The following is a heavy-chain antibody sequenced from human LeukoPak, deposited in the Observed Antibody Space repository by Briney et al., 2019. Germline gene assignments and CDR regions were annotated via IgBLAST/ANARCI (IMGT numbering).Heavy chain of an antibody. V-gene: IGHV1-69*06. CDR2: IIPIFGTA. CDR1: GGTFSSYA. J-gene: IGHJ4*02. D-gene: IGHD3-10*01. CDR3: ARGSTYYYGSGSYYTENDY. Sequence: SVKVSCKASGGTFSSYAISWVRQAPGQGLEWMGGIIPIFGTANYAQKFQGRVTITADKSTSTAYMELSSLRSEDTAVYYCARGSTYYYGSGSYYTENDYWGQGTLVTVSS.